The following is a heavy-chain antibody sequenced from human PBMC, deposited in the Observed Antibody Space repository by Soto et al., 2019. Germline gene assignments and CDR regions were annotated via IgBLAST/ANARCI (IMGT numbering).Heavy chain of an antibody. V-gene: IGHV4-59*01. D-gene: IGHD2-8*01. J-gene: IGHJ5*02. Sequence: PSETLSLTCTVSGGSISHYYWSWIRQSPGKGLEWIGYAYYSGSTDYNPSLKSRVTMSVDTSKNQVSLKLNSVTTADTAVYYCARDRSTYGWGGTGEVKENWFDPWGPGTLVTVSS. CDR2: AYYSGST. CDR3: ARDRSTYGWGGTGEVKENWFDP. CDR1: GGSISHYY.